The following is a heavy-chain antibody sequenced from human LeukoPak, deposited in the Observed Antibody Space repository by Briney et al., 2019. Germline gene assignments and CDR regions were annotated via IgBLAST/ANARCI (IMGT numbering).Heavy chain of an antibody. J-gene: IGHJ4*02. CDR1: GFTFSSYS. Sequence: GGSLRLSCAASGFTFSSYSMNWVRQAPGKGLEWVSYISSSSSTIYYADSVKGRFTISRDNAKNSLYLQMNSLRAEDTAEYYCAKKPFGMVRGATDDYWGQGTLVTVSS. CDR3: AKKPFGMVRGATDDY. CDR2: ISSSSSTI. D-gene: IGHD3-10*01. V-gene: IGHV3-48*01.